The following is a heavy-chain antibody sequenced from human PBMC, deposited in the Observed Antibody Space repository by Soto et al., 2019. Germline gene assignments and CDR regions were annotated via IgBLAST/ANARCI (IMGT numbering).Heavy chain of an antibody. CDR2: INHSGST. CDR1: GGSFSGYY. D-gene: IGHD2-15*01. CDR3: ARGQVVVVAAFSSYYYYYYMDV. Sequence: QVQLQQWGAGLLKPSETLSLTCAVYGGSFSGYYWSWIRQPPGKGLEWIGEINHSGSTNYNPSLKSRVTISVDTSKNQFSLKLSSVTAADTAVYYCARGQVVVVAAFSSYYYYYYMDVWGKGTTVTVSS. V-gene: IGHV4-34*01. J-gene: IGHJ6*03.